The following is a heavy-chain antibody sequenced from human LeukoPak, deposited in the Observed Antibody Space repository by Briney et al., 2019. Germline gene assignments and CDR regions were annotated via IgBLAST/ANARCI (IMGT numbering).Heavy chain of an antibody. CDR2: IIPIFGTA. Sequence: SVKVSCKASGGTFSSYAISWVRQAPGQGLEWMGGIIPIFGTANYAQKFQGRVTITADESTSTAYMELSSLRSEDTAVYYCARAHLITIFGVVILGYFDYWGQGTLVTVSS. CDR3: ARAHLITIFGVVILGYFDY. V-gene: IGHV1-69*13. D-gene: IGHD3-3*01. CDR1: GGTFSSYA. J-gene: IGHJ4*02.